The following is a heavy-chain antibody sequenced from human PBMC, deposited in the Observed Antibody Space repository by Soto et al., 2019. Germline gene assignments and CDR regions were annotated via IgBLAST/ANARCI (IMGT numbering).Heavy chain of an antibody. J-gene: IGHJ3*02. CDR1: GFTFSSYG. CDR3: ARPRHGDNDAFDI. V-gene: IGHV3-33*01. Sequence: GGSLRLSCAASGFTFSSYGMHWVRQAPGKGLEWVAVIWYDGSNKYYADSVKGRFTISRDNSKNTLYLQMNSLRAEDTAVYYCARPRHGDNDAFDIWGQGTMVTVSS. CDR2: IWYDGSNK. D-gene: IGHD4-17*01.